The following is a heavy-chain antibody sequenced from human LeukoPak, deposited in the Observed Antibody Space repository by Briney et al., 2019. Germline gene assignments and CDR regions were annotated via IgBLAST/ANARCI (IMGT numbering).Heavy chain of an antibody. CDR3: AKDGPEGRALWFGELFLLYYFDY. Sequence: AGVSLRLSCAASGFTFSRYAMSWVRQAPGKGLEWVSAISGRWRSTYYADSVKGRFTISRDNSKNTLYLQMNSLRAEDTAVYYCAKDGPEGRALWFGELFLLYYFDYWGQGTLVTVSS. CDR2: ISGRWRST. CDR1: GFTFSRYA. J-gene: IGHJ4*02. D-gene: IGHD3-10*01. V-gene: IGHV3-23*01.